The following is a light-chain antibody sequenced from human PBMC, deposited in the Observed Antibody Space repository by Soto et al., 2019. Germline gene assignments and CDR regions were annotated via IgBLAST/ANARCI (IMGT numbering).Light chain of an antibody. CDR2: DAS. CDR1: QSISSY. Sequence: ETVLTQSPATLSLSPGERATLSCRASQSISSYLAWYQQKPGQAPRLLIYDASNRATGIPARFSGSGSGTDFTLTISSLEPEDFAVYYCQQRSNWPPITFGQGTRLVI. CDR3: QQRSNWPPIT. J-gene: IGKJ5*01. V-gene: IGKV3-11*01.